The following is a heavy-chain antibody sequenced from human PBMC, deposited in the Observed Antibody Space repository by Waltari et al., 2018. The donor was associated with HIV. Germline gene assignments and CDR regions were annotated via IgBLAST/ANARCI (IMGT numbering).Heavy chain of an antibody. D-gene: IGHD3-3*01. Sequence: EVQLVESGGGLVKPGGSLRLSCAASGFTFSSYTMHWVRQAPGKGVAWVSSISSMSPSSYYAASVKGRFTISIDNAKNSLYLQMNSLRAGDTAVYHCARFTIFGVVTLYYFDYWGQGALVTVSS. V-gene: IGHV3-21*01. CDR3: ARFTIFGVVTLYYFDY. CDR1: GFTFSSYT. J-gene: IGHJ4*02. CDR2: ISSMSPSS.